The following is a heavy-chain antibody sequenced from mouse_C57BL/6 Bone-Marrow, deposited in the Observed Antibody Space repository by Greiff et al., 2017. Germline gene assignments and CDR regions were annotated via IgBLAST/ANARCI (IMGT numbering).Heavy chain of an antibody. D-gene: IGHD2-1*01. CDR2: ISDGGSYT. CDR1: GFTFSSYA. Sequence: EVKLVESGGGLVKPGGSLKLSCAASGFTFSSYAMSWVRQTPEKRLEWVATISDGGSYTYYPDNVKGRFTISRDNAKNNLYLQMSHLKSADTAMYYCARALYYYYAMDYWGQGTSVTVSS. J-gene: IGHJ4*01. V-gene: IGHV5-4*03. CDR3: ARALYYYYAMDY.